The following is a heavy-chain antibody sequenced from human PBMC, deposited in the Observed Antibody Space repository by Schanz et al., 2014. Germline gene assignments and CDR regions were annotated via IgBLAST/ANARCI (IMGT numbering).Heavy chain of an antibody. J-gene: IGHJ4*02. CDR2: IWYDGSNK. D-gene: IGHD3-16*01. V-gene: IGHV3-33*03. Sequence: QVHLVDSGGGVVQPGRSLRLSCAASGFTFSSYGMHWVRQAPGRGLEWVALIWYDGSNKYYAESVKGRFTISRDNPKNSLYLQMNSLKTEDTAVYYCVRLDVHDYWGQGTLVTVSS. CDR1: GFTFSSYG. CDR3: VRLDVHDY.